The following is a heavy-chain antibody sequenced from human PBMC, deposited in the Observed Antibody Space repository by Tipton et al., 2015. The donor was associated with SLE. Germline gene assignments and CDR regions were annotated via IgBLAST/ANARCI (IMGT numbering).Heavy chain of an antibody. CDR3: ATSSRTEHYFDY. D-gene: IGHD3/OR15-3a*01. Sequence: SLRLSCAASGFTFCSYSMNWVRQAPGKGLEWVSSMCSSRSYIFYADSVKGRFTISRDNAKKSLYLQMNTLRDEEAAVYYGATSSRTEHYFDYRGQGTLVTVSS. J-gene: IGHJ4*02. V-gene: IGHV3-21*01. CDR2: MCSSRSYI. CDR1: GFTFCSYS.